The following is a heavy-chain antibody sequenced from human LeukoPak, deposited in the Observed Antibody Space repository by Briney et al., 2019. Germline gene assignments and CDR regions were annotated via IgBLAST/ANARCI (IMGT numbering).Heavy chain of an antibody. J-gene: IGHJ5*02. CDR3: ARDLAYCSSTSCLNWFDP. CDR1: GYTFTSYA. CDR2: INAGNGNT. Sequence: PWASVKVSCKASGYTFTSYAMHWVRQAPGQRLEWMGWINAGNGNTKYSQKFQGRVTITRDTSASSAYMELSSLRSEDTAVYYCARDLAYCSSTSCLNWFDPWGQGTLVTVSS. V-gene: IGHV1-3*01. D-gene: IGHD2-2*01.